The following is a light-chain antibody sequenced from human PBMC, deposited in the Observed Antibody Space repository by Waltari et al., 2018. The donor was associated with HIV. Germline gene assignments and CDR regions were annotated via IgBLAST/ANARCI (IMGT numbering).Light chain of an antibody. V-gene: IGLV1-44*01. CDR1: SSNIGSSN. Sequence: QSVLTQPPSASGTPGQRVTISCSGSSSNIGSSNVNWYQQLPGTAPNVLIYGNKQRPSGVPDRFSGSKSGTSASLAISGLQSEDMADYYCAAWDDSLGDVLFGGGTKLTVL. J-gene: IGLJ2*01. CDR2: GNK. CDR3: AAWDDSLGDVL.